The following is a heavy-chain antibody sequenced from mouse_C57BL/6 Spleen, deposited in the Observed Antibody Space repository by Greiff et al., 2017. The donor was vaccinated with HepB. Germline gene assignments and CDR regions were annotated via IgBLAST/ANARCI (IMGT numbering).Heavy chain of an antibody. CDR2: IYPSDSET. D-gene: IGHD2-5*01. CDR3: ATYYSNYNAMDY. V-gene: IGHV1-61*01. Sequence: QVQLQQPGAELVRPGSSVKLSCKASGYTFTSYWMDWVKQRPGQGLEWIGNIYPSDSETHYNQKFKDKATLTVDKSSSTAYMQLSSLTSEDSAVYYCATYYSNYNAMDYWGQGTSVTVSS. J-gene: IGHJ4*01. CDR1: GYTFTSYW.